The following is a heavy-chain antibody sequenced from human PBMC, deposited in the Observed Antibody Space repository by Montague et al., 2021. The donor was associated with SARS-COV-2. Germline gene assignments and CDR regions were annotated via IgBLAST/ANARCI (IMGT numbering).Heavy chain of an antibody. CDR1: GFTFNDYG. CDR2: ISRSGDST. Sequence: SLSLSWAVSGFTFNDYGMSWVRQVPGKGLEWVSGISRSGDSTAYGDSVKGRFIISRDNAKNTLYLQMNSLRVEDTAFYYCSRGGGMIRGVVDFWGQGILVSVSS. CDR3: SRGGGMIRGVVDF. D-gene: IGHD3-10*01. J-gene: IGHJ4*02. V-gene: IGHV3-20*04.